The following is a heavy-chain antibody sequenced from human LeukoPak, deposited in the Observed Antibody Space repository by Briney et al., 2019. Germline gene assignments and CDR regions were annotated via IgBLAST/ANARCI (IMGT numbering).Heavy chain of an antibody. Sequence: GSLRLSCAASGFIFSSYAIHWVRQAPGKGLEWVAVISYDGSNKYYADSVKGRFTISRDNSKNTLYLQMNSLRAEDTAVYYCAKGEARGAPYYYYGMDVWGQGTTVTVS. J-gene: IGHJ6*02. V-gene: IGHV3-30*04. CDR2: ISYDGSNK. D-gene: IGHD4/OR15-4a*01. CDR3: AKGEARGAPYYYYGMDV. CDR1: GFIFSSYA.